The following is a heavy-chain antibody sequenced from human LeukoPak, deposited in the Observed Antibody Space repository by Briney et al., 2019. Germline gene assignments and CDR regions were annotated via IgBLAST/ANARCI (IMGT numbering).Heavy chain of an antibody. CDR3: AKDWASMVLDY. CDR1: GFTFSRYW. J-gene: IGHJ4*02. Sequence: GGSLRLSGAASGFTFSRYWMHWVRQAPGKGLVWVSRINSDGSSTSYADSVKGRFTISRDNAKNTLYLQMNSLRAEDTAVYYCAKDWASMVLDYWGQGTLVSVSS. CDR2: INSDGSST. D-gene: IGHD3-10*01. V-gene: IGHV3-74*01.